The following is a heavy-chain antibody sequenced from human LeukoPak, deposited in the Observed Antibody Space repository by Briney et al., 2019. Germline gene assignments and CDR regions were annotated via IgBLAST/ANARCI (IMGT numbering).Heavy chain of an antibody. Sequence: GGSLRLSCAASGFTFSSYAMSWVRQAPGKGLEWVSAISGSGGSTYYADSVKGRFTISRDNSKNTLYLRMYSLTAEDTAVYYCAKDGHILTGYYDYWGQGALVTVSS. V-gene: IGHV3-23*01. CDR2: ISGSGGST. CDR3: AKDGHILTGYYDY. J-gene: IGHJ4*02. CDR1: GFTFSSYA. D-gene: IGHD3-9*01.